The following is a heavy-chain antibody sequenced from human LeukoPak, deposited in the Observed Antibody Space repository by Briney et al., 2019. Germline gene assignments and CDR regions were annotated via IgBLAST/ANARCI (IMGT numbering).Heavy chain of an antibody. Sequence: GASVKVSCKASGYTFTSYGISWVRQAPGQGLEWMGWISAYNGNTNYAQKLQGRVTMTTDTSTSTAYMELRSLRSDDTAVYYCASFVTMIVVPSDGGDYWGQGTLVTVSS. CDR1: GYTFTSYG. D-gene: IGHD3-22*01. J-gene: IGHJ4*02. V-gene: IGHV1-18*01. CDR3: ASFVTMIVVPSDGGDY. CDR2: ISAYNGNT.